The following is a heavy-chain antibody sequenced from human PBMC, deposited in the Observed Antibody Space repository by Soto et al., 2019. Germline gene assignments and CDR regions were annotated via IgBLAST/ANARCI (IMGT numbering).Heavy chain of an antibody. V-gene: IGHV1-69*01. CDR3: ARDGGRHSGGIDY. CDR2: IIPIFGTA. D-gene: IGHD1-26*01. J-gene: IGHJ4*02. CDR1: GGTFSSYS. Sequence: QVQLVQSGAEVKKPGSSVKVSCKASGGTFSSYSINWVRQAPGQGLEWMGEIIPIFGTANHAQKFQGRVKITAGESTSTAYMELSSLRSEDTAVYYCARDGGRHSGGIDYWGQGTLVTVSS.